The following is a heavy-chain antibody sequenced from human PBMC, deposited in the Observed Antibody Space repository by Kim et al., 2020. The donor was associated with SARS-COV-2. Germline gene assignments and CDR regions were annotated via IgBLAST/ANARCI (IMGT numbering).Heavy chain of an antibody. V-gene: IGHV1-3*01. CDR2: INAGNGNT. Sequence: ASVKVSCKASGYTFTSYAMHWVRQAPGQRLEWMGWINAGNGNTKYSQKFQGRVTITRDTSASTAYMELSSLRSEDTAVYYCARDGELWFGKTRGWFDPWGQGTLVTVSS. CDR3: ARDGELWFGKTRGWFDP. CDR1: GYTFTSYA. D-gene: IGHD3-10*01. J-gene: IGHJ5*02.